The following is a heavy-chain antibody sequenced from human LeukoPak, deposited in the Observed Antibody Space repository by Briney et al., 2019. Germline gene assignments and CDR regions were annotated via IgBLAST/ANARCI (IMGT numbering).Heavy chain of an antibody. CDR2: INHSGST. CDR1: GGSISSGGYY. V-gene: IGHV4-34*01. J-gene: IGHJ4*02. D-gene: IGHD6-13*01. Sequence: SETLSLTCAVSGGSISSGGYYWSWIRQPPGKGLEWIGEINHSGSTNYNPSLKSRVTISVDTSKNQFSLKLSSVTAADTAVYYCARVSGLAAAGSFDYWGQGTLVTVSS. CDR3: ARVSGLAAAGSFDY.